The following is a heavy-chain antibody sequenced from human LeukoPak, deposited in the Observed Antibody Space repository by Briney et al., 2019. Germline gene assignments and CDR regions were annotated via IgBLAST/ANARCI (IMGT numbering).Heavy chain of an antibody. D-gene: IGHD2-15*01. CDR3: ARGRCSGGSCYLYYYYYYMDV. CDR2: IYYSGST. V-gene: IGHV4-59*01. J-gene: IGHJ6*03. Sequence: SETLSLTCTVSGGSISSYYWSWIRQPPGKGLEWIGYIYYSGSTNYNPSLKSRVTISVDTSKNQFSLKLSSVTAADTAVYYCARGRCSGGSCYLYYYYYYMDVWGKGTTVTISS. CDR1: GGSISSYY.